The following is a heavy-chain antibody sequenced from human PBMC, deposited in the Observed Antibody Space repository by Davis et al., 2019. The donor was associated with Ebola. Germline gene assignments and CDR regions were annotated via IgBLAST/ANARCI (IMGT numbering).Heavy chain of an antibody. CDR2: INHSGIT. Sequence: MPSQTLSPTCPLYAGSFTAYYWSWIRHPPGRGLEWIGEINHSGITNYNPSLTSRVTLSLDTSKNLFSLKLSSVTAADTAVYYCARGRQLWLRAIDYWGQGTLVTVSS. CDR1: AGSFTAYY. V-gene: IGHV4-34*01. J-gene: IGHJ4*02. D-gene: IGHD5-18*01. CDR3: ARGRQLWLRAIDY.